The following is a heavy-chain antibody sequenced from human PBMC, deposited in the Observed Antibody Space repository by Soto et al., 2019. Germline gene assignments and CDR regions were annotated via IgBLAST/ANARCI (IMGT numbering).Heavy chain of an antibody. CDR3: AKDPADPYGMDV. D-gene: IGHD2-2*01. Sequence: PGGSLRLSCAASGFTFSSYGMHWVRQAPGKGLEWVAVISYDGSNKYYADSVKGRFTISRDNSKNTLYLQMNSLRAEDTAVYYCAKDPADPYGMDVWGQGTTVTVSS. CDR1: GFTFSSYG. V-gene: IGHV3-30*18. CDR2: ISYDGSNK. J-gene: IGHJ6*02.